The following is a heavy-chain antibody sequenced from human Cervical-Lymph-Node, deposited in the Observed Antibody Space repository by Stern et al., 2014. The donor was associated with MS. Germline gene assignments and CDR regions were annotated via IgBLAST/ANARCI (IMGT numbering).Heavy chain of an antibody. D-gene: IGHD2-2*01. CDR2: INPSGGST. CDR1: GYTFTSYY. J-gene: IGHJ6*02. CDR3: ARDIVVVPAAIQVRYGMDV. V-gene: IGHV1-46*01. Sequence: VQLVESGAEVKKPGASVKVSCKASGYTFTSYYMHWVRQAPGQGLEWMGIINPSGGSTSYAQKFQGRVTMTRDTSTSTVYMELSSLRSEDTAVYYCARDIVVVPAAIQVRYGMDVWGQGTTVTVSS.